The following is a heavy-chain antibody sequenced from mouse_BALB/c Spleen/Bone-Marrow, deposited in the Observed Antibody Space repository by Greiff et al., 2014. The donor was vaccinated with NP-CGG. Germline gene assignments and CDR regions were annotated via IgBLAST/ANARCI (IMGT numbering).Heavy chain of an antibody. D-gene: IGHD4-1*01. J-gene: IGHJ2*01. CDR2: ISSGGSYT. V-gene: IGHV5-9-3*01. CDR1: GFTFSGYA. CDR3: ASLTGRDY. Sequence: EVKLMESGGGLVKPGGSLKLSCAASGFTFSGYAMSWVRQTPEKRLEWVATISSGGSYTYYPDSVKGRFTISRDNAKNTLYLQMSSLRSKDTAMYYCASLTGRDYWGQGTTLTVSA.